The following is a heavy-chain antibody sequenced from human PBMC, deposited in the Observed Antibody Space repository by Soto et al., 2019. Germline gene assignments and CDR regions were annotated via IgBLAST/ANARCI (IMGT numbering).Heavy chain of an antibody. Sequence: GXSVKVSCTASGGTFISYAIIWVRQAPGQGLEWMGGIIPIFGTANYAQKFQGRVTITADESTSTAYMELSSLRSEDTAVYYCARDGVEMATIGMDVWGQGTTVTVSS. D-gene: IGHD5-12*01. CDR3: ARDGVEMATIGMDV. CDR1: GGTFISYA. J-gene: IGHJ6*02. V-gene: IGHV1-69*01. CDR2: IIPIFGTA.